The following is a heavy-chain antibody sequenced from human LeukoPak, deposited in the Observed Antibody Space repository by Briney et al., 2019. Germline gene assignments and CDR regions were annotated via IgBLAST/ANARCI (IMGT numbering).Heavy chain of an antibody. CDR1: GFTFSSYW. J-gene: IGHJ5*02. Sequence: PGGSLRLSCAAAGFTFSSYWMHSVRQAPGKGLVWVSRINSDGSSTSYADSVKGRFTISRDNAKNTLYLQMNSLRAEDTAVYYCARAPMVRFLEWLSESWFDPCGQGTLVTVSS. D-gene: IGHD3-3*01. V-gene: IGHV3-74*01. CDR2: INSDGSST. CDR3: ARAPMVRFLEWLSESWFDP.